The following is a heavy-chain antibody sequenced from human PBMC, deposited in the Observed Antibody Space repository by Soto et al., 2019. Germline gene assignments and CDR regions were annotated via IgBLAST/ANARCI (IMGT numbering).Heavy chain of an antibody. Sequence: SETLSLTCAVYGGSLSGYYWSWVCQSPGKGLEWNGEINHSGTTNYNPSLKTRVTISADTSKHQFSLRLSSVTAADSAMYYCASYHYLDLWTGSRHYMDVWGRGTTVTVSS. V-gene: IGHV4-34*01. CDR3: ASYHYLDLWTGSRHYMDV. CDR2: INHSGTT. D-gene: IGHD3-9*01. J-gene: IGHJ6*03. CDR1: GGSLSGYY.